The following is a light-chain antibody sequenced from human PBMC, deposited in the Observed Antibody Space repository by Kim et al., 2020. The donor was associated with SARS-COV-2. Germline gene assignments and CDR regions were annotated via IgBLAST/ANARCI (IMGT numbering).Light chain of an antibody. V-gene: IGLV3-19*01. J-gene: IGLJ2*01. Sequence: SSELTQDPAVSVALGQTVRITCQGDSLRNYYASWYQQKPRQAPVLVIYGKNNRPSGIPDRFSGSSSGNTASLTITGAQAEDEADYYCNSRDSSGNHRGVFGGGTQLTVL. CDR3: NSRDSSGNHRGV. CDR1: SLRNYY. CDR2: GKN.